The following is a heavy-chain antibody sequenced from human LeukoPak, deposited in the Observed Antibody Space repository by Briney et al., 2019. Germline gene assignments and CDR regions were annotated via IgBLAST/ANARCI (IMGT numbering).Heavy chain of an antibody. CDR1: GFTFSSYG. CDR3: AKEQVTMVRGVPSLFDY. CDR2: ISYDGSNK. D-gene: IGHD3-10*01. J-gene: IGHJ4*02. Sequence: GGSLRLSCAASGFTFSSYGMHWVRQAPGKGLEWVAVISYDGSNKYYADSVKGRFTISRDNSKNTLYLQMNSLRAEDTAVYYCAKEQVTMVRGVPSLFDYWGQGTLVTVSS. V-gene: IGHV3-30*18.